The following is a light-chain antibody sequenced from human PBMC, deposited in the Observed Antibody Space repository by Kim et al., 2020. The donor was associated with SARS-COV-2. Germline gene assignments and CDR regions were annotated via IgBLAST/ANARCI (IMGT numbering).Light chain of an antibody. CDR2: GVT. Sequence: GQSITISCTGSSGDIGGYDLVSWYQQFPGKAPKLMIYGVTNRPSGVSSRFSGSKSGNTASLIISGLQAEYEADYYCSSYTSSTTLVFGGGTKVTVL. J-gene: IGLJ2*01. CDR1: SGDIGGYDL. CDR3: SSYTSSTTLV. V-gene: IGLV2-14*03.